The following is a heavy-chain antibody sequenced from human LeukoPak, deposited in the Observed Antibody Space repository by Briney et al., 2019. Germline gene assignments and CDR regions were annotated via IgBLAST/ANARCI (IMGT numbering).Heavy chain of an antibody. J-gene: IGHJ4*02. Sequence: SVKVSCKASGGTFSSYAISWVRQAPGQGLERMGRIIPILGIANYAQKFQGRVTITADKSTSTAYMELSSLRSEDTAVYYCARFPLGTLYGSGTPNWGQGTLVTVSS. CDR3: ARFPLGTLYGSGTPN. CDR1: GGTFSSYA. V-gene: IGHV1-69*04. CDR2: IIPILGIA. D-gene: IGHD3-10*01.